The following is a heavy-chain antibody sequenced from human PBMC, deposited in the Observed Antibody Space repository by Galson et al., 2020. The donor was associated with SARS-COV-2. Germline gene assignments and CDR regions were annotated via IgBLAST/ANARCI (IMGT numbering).Heavy chain of an antibody. CDR2: INPNSGGT. CDR3: ARGWFGELLLAYYFDY. CDR1: GYTFTGYY. V-gene: IGHV1-2*02. Sequence: ASVKVSCKASGYTFTGYYMHWVRQAPGQGLEWMGWINPNSGGTNYAQKFQGRVTMTRDTSISTAYMELSRLRSDDTAVYYCARGWFGELLLAYYFDYWGQGTLVTVSS. J-gene: IGHJ4*02. D-gene: IGHD3-10*01.